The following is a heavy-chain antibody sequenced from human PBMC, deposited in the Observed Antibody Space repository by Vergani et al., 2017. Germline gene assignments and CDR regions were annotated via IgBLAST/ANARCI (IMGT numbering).Heavy chain of an antibody. D-gene: IGHD2-2*01. V-gene: IGHV3-30*02. CDR1: GFTFSNYG. CDR3: AKDTPVVPAAVFDY. J-gene: IGHJ4*02. Sequence: QVQLVESGGGVVQPGGSLRLSCGASGFTFSNYGMHWVRQAPGKGLEWVTFIRYDGSNTYYADSVKGRFTISRDNSKNTLYLQMNSLRAEDTAVYYCAKDTPVVPAAVFDYWGQGTLVTVSS. CDR2: IRYDGSNT.